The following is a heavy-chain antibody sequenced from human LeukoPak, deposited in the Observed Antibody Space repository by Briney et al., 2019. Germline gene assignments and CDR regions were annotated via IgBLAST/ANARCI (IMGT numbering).Heavy chain of an antibody. J-gene: IGHJ6*03. CDR1: GFTFSSYA. V-gene: IGHV3-30*01. Sequence: PGGSLRLSCAASGFTFSSYAMHWVRQAPGKGLEWVAVISYDGSNKYYADSVKGRFTISRDNPKNTLYLQMNSLRAEDTAVYYCARDPRYCSSTSCPPTSYYYYMDVWGKGTTVTVSS. D-gene: IGHD2-2*01. CDR2: ISYDGSNK. CDR3: ARDPRYCSSTSCPPTSYYYYMDV.